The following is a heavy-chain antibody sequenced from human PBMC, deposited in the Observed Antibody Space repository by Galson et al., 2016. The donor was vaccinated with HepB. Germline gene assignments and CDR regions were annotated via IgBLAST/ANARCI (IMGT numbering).Heavy chain of an antibody. CDR1: GYTFRKFG. J-gene: IGHJ6*02. D-gene: IGHD2-15*01. CDR2: VSPYSGWVSPYSGNT. V-gene: IGHV1-18*01. Sequence: SVKVSCKASGYTFRKFGISWVRQAPGQGLEWMGWVSPYSGWVSPYSGNTYYAEKFQGRVTLTTDTSTTTAYLELRSLTFDDTALYYCAGDRRDCSGGRRCDKNGMDVWGQGTTVTVSS. CDR3: AGDRRDCSGGRRCDKNGMDV.